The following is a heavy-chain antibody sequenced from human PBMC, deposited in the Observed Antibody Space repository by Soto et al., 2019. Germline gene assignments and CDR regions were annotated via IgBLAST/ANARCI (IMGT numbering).Heavy chain of an antibody. Sequence: GGSLRLSCAASGCTFSSYAMSWVRQAPGKGLEWVSAISGSGGSTYYADSVKGRFTISRDNSKNTLYLQMNSLRAEDTAVYYCAKDTYCSGGSCPLGAFDIWGQGTMVTVSS. CDR3: AKDTYCSGGSCPLGAFDI. CDR2: ISGSGGST. V-gene: IGHV3-23*01. J-gene: IGHJ3*02. D-gene: IGHD2-15*01. CDR1: GCTFSSYA.